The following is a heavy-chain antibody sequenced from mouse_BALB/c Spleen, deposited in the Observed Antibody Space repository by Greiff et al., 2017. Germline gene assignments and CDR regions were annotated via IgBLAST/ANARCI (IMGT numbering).Heavy chain of an antibody. V-gene: IGHV14-3*02. CDR2: IDPANGNT. D-gene: IGHD2-3*01. Sequence: VQLQQSGAELVKPGASVKLSCTASGFNIKDTYMHWVKQRPEQGLEWIGRIDPANGNTKYDPKFQGKATITADTSSNTAYLQLSSLTSEDTAVYYCATSDGYYWFAYWGQGTLVTVSA. CDR3: ATSDGYYWFAY. CDR1: GFNIKDTY. J-gene: IGHJ3*01.